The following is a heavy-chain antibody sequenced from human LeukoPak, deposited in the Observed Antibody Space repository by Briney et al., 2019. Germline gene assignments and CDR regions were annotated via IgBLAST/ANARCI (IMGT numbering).Heavy chain of an antibody. Sequence: SETLSLTCAVAGYSISSGYYWGWIRQPAGKGLEWIGRIYTSESTNYNPSLKSRVTMSVDTSKNQFSLKLSSVTAADTAVYYCAREATITMVPIWGQGTMVTVSS. D-gene: IGHD3-10*01. CDR2: IYTSEST. CDR1: GYSISSGYY. J-gene: IGHJ3*02. V-gene: IGHV4-4*07. CDR3: AREATITMVPI.